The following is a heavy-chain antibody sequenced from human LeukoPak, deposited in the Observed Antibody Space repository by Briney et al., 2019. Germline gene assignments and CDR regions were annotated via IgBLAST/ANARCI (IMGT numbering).Heavy chain of an antibody. Sequence: GGSLRLSCAASGFTFSSYAMHWVRQAPGKGLEGVADITCDGSNKYYADSVKGRFTISRDNSKNTLYLQMNSLRAEDTAVYYCARKYYDFWSGAFYYYYGMDVWGQGTTVTVSS. D-gene: IGHD3-3*01. J-gene: IGHJ6*02. CDR1: GFTFSSYA. V-gene: IGHV3-30-3*01. CDR2: ITCDGSNK. CDR3: ARKYYDFWSGAFYYYYGMDV.